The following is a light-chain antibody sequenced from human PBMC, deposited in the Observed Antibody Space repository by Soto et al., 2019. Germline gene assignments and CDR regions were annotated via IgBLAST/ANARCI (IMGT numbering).Light chain of an antibody. CDR3: QQYYRVPFT. CDR2: WAS. V-gene: IGKV4-1*01. Sequence: DIVMTQSPDSLAVSLGERATIDCMSSQSVLYSSKNKNYLAWYQQKPGQPPKLLIAWASTRESGVPDRLSGSGSGTDVTLTISSLQAEDVAVYYCQQYYRVPFTFGPGTKVDIK. J-gene: IGKJ3*01. CDR1: QSVLYSSKNKNY.